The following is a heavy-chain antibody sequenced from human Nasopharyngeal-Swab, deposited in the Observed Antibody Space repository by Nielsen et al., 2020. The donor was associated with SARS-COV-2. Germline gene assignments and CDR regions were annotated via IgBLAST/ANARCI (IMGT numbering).Heavy chain of an antibody. J-gene: IGHJ4*02. D-gene: IGHD3-9*01. CDR3: ARDGALRYFDQHYYFDY. CDR2: ISSSSSTI. Sequence: GKSLKISCAASGFTFSSYSMNWVRQAPGKGLEWVSYISSSSSTIYYADSVKGRFTISRDNAKNSLYLQMNSLRDEDTAVYYCARDGALRYFDQHYYFDYWGQGTLVTVSS. V-gene: IGHV3-48*02. CDR1: GFTFSSYS.